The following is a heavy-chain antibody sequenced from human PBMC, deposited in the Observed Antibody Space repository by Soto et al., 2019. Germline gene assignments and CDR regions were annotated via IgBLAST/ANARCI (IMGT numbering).Heavy chain of an antibody. D-gene: IGHD2-2*01. J-gene: IGHJ4*02. Sequence: GESLKISCAASGFTFSSYAMSWVRQAPGKGLEWVSAISGSGGSTYYADSVKGRFTISRDNSKNTLYLQMNSLRAEDTAVYYCAKGGRDIVVVPAAFDYWGQGTLVTVSS. CDR3: AKGGRDIVVVPAAFDY. CDR2: ISGSGGST. CDR1: GFTFSSYA. V-gene: IGHV3-23*01.